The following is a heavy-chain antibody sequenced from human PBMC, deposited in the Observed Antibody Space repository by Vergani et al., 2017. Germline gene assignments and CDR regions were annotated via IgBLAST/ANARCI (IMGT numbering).Heavy chain of an antibody. V-gene: IGHV3-33*06. D-gene: IGHD6-19*01. CDR1: GFTFSSYG. CDR2: IWYDGSNK. J-gene: IGHJ6*02. CDR3: AKEGYPTIAVAGDYYYYYGMDV. Sequence: QVQLVESGGGVVQPGRSLRLSCAASGFTFSSYGMHWVRQAPGKGLEWVAVIWYDGSNKYYADSMKGRFTISRDNSKNTLYLLMNSLRVEDTAVYYCAKEGYPTIAVAGDYYYYYGMDVWGQGTTVTVSS.